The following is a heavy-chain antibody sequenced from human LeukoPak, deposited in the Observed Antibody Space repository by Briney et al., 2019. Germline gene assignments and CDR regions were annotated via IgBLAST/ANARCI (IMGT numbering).Heavy chain of an antibody. CDR1: GGSISNNSYY. D-gene: IGHD3-22*01. CDR3: ARDSSGYYYFDY. J-gene: IGHJ4*02. CDR2: IYYSGST. V-gene: IGHV4-39*07. Sequence: PSETLSLTCTVSGGSISNNSYYWGWIRQPPGKGLEWIGIIYYSGSTYYNPSLKSRVTISVDTSKNQFSLKLSSVTAADTAVYYCARDSSGYYYFDYWGQGTLVTVSS.